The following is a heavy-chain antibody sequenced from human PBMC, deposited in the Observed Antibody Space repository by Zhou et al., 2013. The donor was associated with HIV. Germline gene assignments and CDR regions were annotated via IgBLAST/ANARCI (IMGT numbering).Heavy chain of an antibody. Sequence: QVQLVQSGAEVKKPGSSVKVFCKASGGTFTSYAISWVRQAPGQGLEWMGGIIPIFGTTNYAQKFQDRVTIIADESTSTAYMELRGLRSEDTAVYYCARDLGGYCSGGSCYSYYYYMDVWGKGTTVTVSS. J-gene: IGHJ6*03. D-gene: IGHD2-15*01. CDR2: IIPIFGTT. CDR3: ARDLGGYCSGGSCYSYYYYMDV. V-gene: IGHV1-69*12. CDR1: GGTFTSYA.